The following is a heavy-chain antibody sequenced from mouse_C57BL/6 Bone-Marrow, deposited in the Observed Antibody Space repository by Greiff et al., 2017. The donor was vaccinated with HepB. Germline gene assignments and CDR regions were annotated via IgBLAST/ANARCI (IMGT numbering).Heavy chain of an antibody. D-gene: IGHD2-1*01. CDR2: INPNNGGT. Sequence: VQLQQSGPELVKPGASVKMSCKASGYTFTDYNMHWVKQSHGKSLEWIGYINPNNGGTSYNQKFKGKATLTVNKSSSTAYMELRSLTSEDSAVYYCARCGNYLFRFAYWGQGTLVTVSA. J-gene: IGHJ3*01. CDR1: GYTFTDYN. CDR3: ARCGNYLFRFAY. V-gene: IGHV1-22*01.